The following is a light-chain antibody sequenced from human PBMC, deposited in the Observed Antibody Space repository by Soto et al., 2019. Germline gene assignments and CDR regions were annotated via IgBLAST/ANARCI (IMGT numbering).Light chain of an antibody. V-gene: IGLV2-8*01. J-gene: IGLJ1*01. CDR3: SSYAGSNNLYG. CDR1: SSDVGGYTY. CDR2: EVS. Sequence: QSALTQPPSASGSPGQSVTISCTGTSSDVGGYTYVSWYQQHPGKAPKLMIYEVSKRPSGVPDRFSGSKSGNTASLTVSGLQAEDEADYYCSSYAGSNNLYGFGTGTKVTVL.